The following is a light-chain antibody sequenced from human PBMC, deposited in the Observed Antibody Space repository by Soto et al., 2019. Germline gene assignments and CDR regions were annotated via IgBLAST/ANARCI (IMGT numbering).Light chain of an antibody. Sequence: EIVMTQSPATLSVSPGERATLSCRVSQSVGTYLAWYQQKPGQAPRILIYGASTRAAGISPRFSGGGSGTEFTLTISSLQSEDFAVYHCQQYNDWPRTFGQGTKVGIK. V-gene: IGKV3-15*01. CDR1: QSVGTY. CDR2: GAS. J-gene: IGKJ1*01. CDR3: QQYNDWPRT.